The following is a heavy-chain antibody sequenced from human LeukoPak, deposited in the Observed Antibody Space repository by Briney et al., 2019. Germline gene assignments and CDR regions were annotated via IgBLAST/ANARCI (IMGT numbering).Heavy chain of an antibody. CDR1: GGSISSGGYY. D-gene: IGHD7-27*01. J-gene: IGHJ4*02. V-gene: IGHV4-30-2*01. CDR3: ARAPTGEFDY. CDR2: IYHSGST. Sequence: SETLSLTCTVSGGSISSGGYYWSWIRQPPGKGLEWIGYIYHSGSTYYNPSLKSRVTISVDRSKNQFSLKLSSVTAADTAVYYCARAPTGEFDYWGQGTLVTVSS.